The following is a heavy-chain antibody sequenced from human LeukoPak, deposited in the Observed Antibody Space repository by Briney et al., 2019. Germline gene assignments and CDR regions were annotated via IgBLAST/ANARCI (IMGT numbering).Heavy chain of an antibody. CDR1: GFXFSNYG. Sequence: GGSLRLSCAASGFXFSNYGISWVRQAPGKGLEWVSGIGSSGATTYYADSVKGRFTVSRDNAKKTLYLQMNSLRAEDTAVYYCARASNWNDADFEYWGQGTLVTVSS. J-gene: IGHJ4*02. CDR2: IGSSGATT. D-gene: IGHD1-1*01. V-gene: IGHV3-23*01. CDR3: ARASNWNDADFEY.